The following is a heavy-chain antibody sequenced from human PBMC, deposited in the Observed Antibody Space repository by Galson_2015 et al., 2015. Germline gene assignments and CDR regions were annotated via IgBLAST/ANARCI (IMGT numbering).Heavy chain of an antibody. J-gene: IGHJ4*02. V-gene: IGHV3-48*02. D-gene: IGHD3-22*01. CDR2: IGSITTTT. CDR3: ARDPHYYDSSGYDN. Sequence: SLRISCAASGFTLNSHSMNWVRQAPGKGLEWLSYIGSITTTTYYADSVKGRFTISRDSAKNSLYLQMNSLRDEDTAVYYCARDPHYYDSSGYDNWGQGTLVTVSS. CDR1: GFTLNSHS.